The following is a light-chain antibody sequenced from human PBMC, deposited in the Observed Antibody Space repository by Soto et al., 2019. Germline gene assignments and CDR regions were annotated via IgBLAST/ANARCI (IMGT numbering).Light chain of an antibody. CDR3: QQYDRFPTFT. Sequence: EIVLTQSPGTLSLSPGERATLSCKASQSLSSTYLAWYQQRPGQAPRLLIFDTSTRATGIPDRFSGSGSGTDFTLTISRLEPEDFAVYYCQQYDRFPTFTFGPGTKVDL. J-gene: IGKJ3*01. V-gene: IGKV3-20*01. CDR2: DTS. CDR1: QSLSSTY.